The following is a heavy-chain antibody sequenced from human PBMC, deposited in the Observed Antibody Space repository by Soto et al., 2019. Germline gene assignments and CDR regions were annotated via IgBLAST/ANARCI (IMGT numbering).Heavy chain of an antibody. V-gene: IGHV1-2*02. CDR2: INPHSGGT. CDR1: AYTIIGNY. D-gene: IGHD1-7*01. J-gene: IGHJ3*01. CDR3: ARTGYRNNWNYADDAFDF. Sequence: ASVKVSCKDSAYTIIGNYMHCVRQAPPQGLEWMGWINPHSGGTNYDQKFQRRVTTTRDTTISTAYMELSRLRSDDTAVYYCARTGYRNNWNYADDAFDFWGQGTMVTVSS.